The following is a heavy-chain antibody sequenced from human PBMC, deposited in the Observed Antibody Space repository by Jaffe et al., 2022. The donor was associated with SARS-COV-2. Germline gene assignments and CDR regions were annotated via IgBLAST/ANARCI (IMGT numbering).Heavy chain of an antibody. CDR3: ASRYGDGYNTFDY. D-gene: IGHD5-12*01. CDR2: MNPNSGNT. Sequence: QVQVVQSGAEVKKPGASVKVSCKTSGYTFTSYEINWVRQATGQGLEWMGWMNPNSGNTGYAQKFQGRVTMTRNTSISTAYMELSSLRSDDTAVYYCASRYGDGYNTFDYWGQGTLVTVSS. V-gene: IGHV1-8*01. CDR1: GYTFTSYE. J-gene: IGHJ4*02.